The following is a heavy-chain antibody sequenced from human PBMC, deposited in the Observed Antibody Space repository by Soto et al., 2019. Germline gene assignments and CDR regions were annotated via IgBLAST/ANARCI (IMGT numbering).Heavy chain of an antibody. V-gene: IGHV4-34*01. CDR3: ARGPYSRGVGATNPSN. Sequence: SETLSLTCAAYGWSSSDWYWTWIRQSPVKGLEWIGEISSGSTNYNSALESRVPISADMAKNQFSLKLTSVTAADTAIYYWARGPYSRGVGATNPSNWGQGTQVTVSS. CDR1: GWSSSDWY. CDR2: ISSGST. J-gene: IGHJ4*02. D-gene: IGHD1-26*01.